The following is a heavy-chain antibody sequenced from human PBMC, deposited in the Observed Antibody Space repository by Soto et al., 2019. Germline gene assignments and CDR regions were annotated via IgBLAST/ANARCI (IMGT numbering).Heavy chain of an antibody. D-gene: IGHD4-17*01. J-gene: IGHJ6*02. CDR2: IHYSGRV. V-gene: IGHV4-30-4*01. Sequence: QVQLQESGPGLVRPSQTLSLTCTVSGGSISSDHYHWTWIRQTPGKVLEWIGYIHYSGRVYYNPSHPRRVTMSVDTSKHLFSLKLSSVTAADTALYFCVREDDGGARDYYGLDVWGQGTTVTVAS. CDR1: GGSISSDHYH. CDR3: VREDDGGARDYYGLDV.